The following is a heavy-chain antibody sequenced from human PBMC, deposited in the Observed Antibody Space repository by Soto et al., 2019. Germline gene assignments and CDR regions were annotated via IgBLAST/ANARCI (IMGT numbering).Heavy chain of an antibody. J-gene: IGHJ3*02. CDR2: IRSKANSYAT. CDR3: TRHPPYPLDVFDI. Sequence: LRLSCAASGFTFSGSAMHWVHQASGKGLEWVGRIRSKANSYATAYAASVKGRFTISRDDSKNTAYLQMNSLKTEDTAVYYCTRHPPYPLDVFDIGGKGTMATTSS. CDR1: GFTFSGSA. V-gene: IGHV3-73*01.